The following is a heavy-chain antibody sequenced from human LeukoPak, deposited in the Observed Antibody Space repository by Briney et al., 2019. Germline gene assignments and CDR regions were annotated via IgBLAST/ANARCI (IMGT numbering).Heavy chain of an antibody. J-gene: IGHJ4*02. D-gene: IGHD3-3*01. Sequence: GGSLRLSCAASGFTFSSYAMNWVRQAPGKGLEWVSYISSGSSTMNYADSVKGRFTISRDDAKNSLYLQMNSLRVEDTAVYYCARDGFLEWLLYSYYFDYWGQGTLVTVSS. CDR1: GFTFSSYA. CDR2: ISSGSSTM. CDR3: ARDGFLEWLLYSYYFDY. V-gene: IGHV3-48*01.